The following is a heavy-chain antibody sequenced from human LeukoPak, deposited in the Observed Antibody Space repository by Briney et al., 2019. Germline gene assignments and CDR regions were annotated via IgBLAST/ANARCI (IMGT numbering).Heavy chain of an antibody. D-gene: IGHD2-15*01. CDR2: LNEGGGDT. CDR3: AKGRAPNSDLGYCSGGTCYHFDY. V-gene: IGHV3-23*01. J-gene: IGHJ4*02. CDR1: GFTFSSYV. Sequence: GGSLRLSCAASGFTFSSYVMSWVRQAPGKGLEWVSALNEGGGDTYYTDSVKGRFTISRDNLKNTLYLQMNSLRAEDTAVYYCAKGRAPNSDLGYCSGGTCYHFDYWGQGTLVTAS.